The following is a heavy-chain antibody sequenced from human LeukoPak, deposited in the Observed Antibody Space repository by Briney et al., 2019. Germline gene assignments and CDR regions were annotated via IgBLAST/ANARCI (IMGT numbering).Heavy chain of an antibody. CDR3: ARGLGYSGYDSRPLDY. D-gene: IGHD5-12*01. CDR1: GYIFTNYG. J-gene: IGHJ4*02. CDR2: ISAYNGNT. V-gene: IGHV1-18*01. Sequence: GASVKVSCKASGYIFTNYGISWVRQAPRQGLEWMGWISAYNGNTNYAQKLQGRVTMTTDTSTSTAYMELRSLRSDDTAVYYCARGLGYSGYDSRPLDYWGQGTLVTVSS.